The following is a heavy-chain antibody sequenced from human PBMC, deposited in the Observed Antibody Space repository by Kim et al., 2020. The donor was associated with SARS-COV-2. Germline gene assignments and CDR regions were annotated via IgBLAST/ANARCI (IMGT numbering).Heavy chain of an antibody. CDR1: GGSISSYY. V-gene: IGHV4-59*08. Sequence: SETLSLTCTVSGGSISSYYWSWIRQPPGKGLEWIGYIYYSGSTNYNPSLKSRVTISVDTSKNQFSLKLSSVTAADTAVYYCASTDLMTTVTTRFDYWGQGTLVTVSS. CDR3: ASTDLMTTVTTRFDY. D-gene: IGHD4-17*01. CDR2: IYYSGST. J-gene: IGHJ4*02.